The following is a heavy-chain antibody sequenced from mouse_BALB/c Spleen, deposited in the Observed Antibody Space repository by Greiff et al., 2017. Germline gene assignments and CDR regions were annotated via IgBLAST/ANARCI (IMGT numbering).Heavy chain of an antibody. Sequence: QVQLKESGPGLVAPSQSLSITCTVSGFSLTSYGVHWVRQPPGKGLEWLGVIWAGGSTNYNSALMSRLSISKDNSKSQVFLKMNSLQTDDTAMYYCARDPYGNSLAYWGQGTLVTVAA. CDR1: GFSLTSYG. D-gene: IGHD2-1*01. J-gene: IGHJ3*01. CDR2: IWAGGST. CDR3: ARDPYGNSLAY. V-gene: IGHV2-9*02.